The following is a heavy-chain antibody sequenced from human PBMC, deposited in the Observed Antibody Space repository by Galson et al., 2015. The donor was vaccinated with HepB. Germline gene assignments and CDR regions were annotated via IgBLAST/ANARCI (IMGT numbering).Heavy chain of an antibody. CDR1: GVSISNYY. CDR2: IYYSGNT. V-gene: IGHV4-59*08. D-gene: IGHD2-2*01. J-gene: IGHJ6*02. CDR3: ASSLVVPAGTEYYYYGMDV. Sequence: SETLSLTCTVSGVSISNYYWSWIRQPPGKGLEWIGYIYYSGNTNYNPSLKSRVTISLDRSKNKFSLKLSSVTAADTAVYYCASSLVVPAGTEYYYYGMDVWGQGTTVTVSS.